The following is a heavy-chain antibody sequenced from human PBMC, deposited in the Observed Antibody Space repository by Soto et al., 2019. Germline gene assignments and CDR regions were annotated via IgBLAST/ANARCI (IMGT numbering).Heavy chain of an antibody. CDR1: GGSISSYY. V-gene: IGHV4-59*08. D-gene: IGHD2-2*01. CDR3: ARVYCSSVRCSSHFDY. J-gene: IGHJ4*02. CDR2: IYYSGNT. Sequence: PSETLSLTCTVSGGSISSYYWSWIRQPPGKGLKWIGSIYYSGNTNYNPSLKSRVTISVDTSKNQFSLKLTSVTAADTAVYFCARVYCSSVRCSSHFDYWGQGTLVTVSS.